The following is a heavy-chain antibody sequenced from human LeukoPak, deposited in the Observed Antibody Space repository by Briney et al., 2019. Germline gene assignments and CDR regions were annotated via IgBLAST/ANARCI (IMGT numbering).Heavy chain of an antibody. Sequence: SETLSLTCAVYGGSFSGYYWTWIRQPPGKGLEWIGEINHSGSTYYNPSLKSRVTISVDTSKYQFSLKLSSVTAADTAVYYCARGEPGITMVRNQPCGQGTLVTVSS. D-gene: IGHD3-10*01. CDR1: GGSFSGYY. CDR2: INHSGST. CDR3: ARGEPGITMVRNQP. V-gene: IGHV4-34*01. J-gene: IGHJ5*02.